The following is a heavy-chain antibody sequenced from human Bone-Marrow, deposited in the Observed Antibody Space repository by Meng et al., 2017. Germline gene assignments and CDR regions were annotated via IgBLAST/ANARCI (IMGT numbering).Heavy chain of an antibody. CDR2: IKSKTDSGTT. D-gene: IGHD1-26*01. J-gene: IGHJ3*02. V-gene: IGHV3-15*01. CDR3: GTASYGDAFDI. Sequence: GESLKISCAASGFTFSNAWMSWVRQAPGKGLEWVGRIKSKTDSGTTDYAAPVKGRFTISREDSKNTLYLQMNSLKTEDTAVYYCGTASYGDAFDIWGQGTMVTVSS. CDR1: GFTFSNAW.